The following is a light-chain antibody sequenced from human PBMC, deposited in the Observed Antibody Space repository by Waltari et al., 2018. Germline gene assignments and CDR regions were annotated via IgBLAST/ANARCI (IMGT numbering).Light chain of an antibody. J-gene: IGKJ1*01. CDR2: HAS. Sequence: EIVLTQSPGTLSLSPGERATLSCRASPSISKYLAWYQQKPGQAPRLLIYHASSMAAGIPNRFSGSGSGTDFSLSISRLEPEDFAVYYCQHYESLPVTFGQGTKVEIK. CDR1: PSISKY. V-gene: IGKV3-20*01. CDR3: QHYESLPVT.